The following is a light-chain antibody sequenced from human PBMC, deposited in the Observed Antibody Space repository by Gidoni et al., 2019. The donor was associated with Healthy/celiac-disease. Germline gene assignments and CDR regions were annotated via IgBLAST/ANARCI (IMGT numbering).Light chain of an antibody. J-gene: IGKJ4*01. CDR3: QQSYSTLGLT. CDR2: AAS. V-gene: IGKV1-39*01. CDR1: QSISSY. Sequence: DIHMPQSPSSLSASVGDRVTITCRASQSISSYLNWYQQKPGKAPKLLIYAASSLQSGVPSRFSGSGSGTDFTLTISSLQPEDFATYYCQQSYSTLGLTFGGGTKVEIK.